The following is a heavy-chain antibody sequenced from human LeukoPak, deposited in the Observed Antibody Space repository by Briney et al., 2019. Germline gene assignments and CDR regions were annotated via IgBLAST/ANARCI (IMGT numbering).Heavy chain of an antibody. Sequence: ASVKVSCKASGYTFSDYYMHWVRQAPGQGLEWMGWINPNSGGTNSSQKFQGRVTMTRDTSISTAYMELSRLRSDDTAVYCCARDLKRGYSSGRYSWGTGSSNDYWGQGTLVTVSS. CDR2: INPNSGGT. J-gene: IGHJ4*02. CDR3: ARDLKRGYSSGRYSWGTGSSNDY. D-gene: IGHD6-19*01. V-gene: IGHV1-2*02. CDR1: GYTFSDYY.